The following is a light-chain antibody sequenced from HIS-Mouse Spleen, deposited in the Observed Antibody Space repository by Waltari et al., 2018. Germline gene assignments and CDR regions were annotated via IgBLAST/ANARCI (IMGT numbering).Light chain of an antibody. Sequence: QSALTQPRSVSGSPGQSVTISCTGTSSYVGGYNYVSWYQQPPGQAPKLMIYDVSKRPSGVPGRFSGSKSGNTASLTISGLQAEDEADYYCCSYAGSYTLVFGGGTKLTVL. J-gene: IGLJ2*01. CDR2: DVS. CDR3: CSYAGSYTLV. V-gene: IGLV2-11*01. CDR1: SSYVGGYNY.